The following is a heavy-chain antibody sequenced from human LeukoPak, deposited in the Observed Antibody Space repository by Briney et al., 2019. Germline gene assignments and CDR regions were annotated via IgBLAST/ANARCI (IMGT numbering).Heavy chain of an antibody. CDR3: ARKWLVIDY. CDR1: GFTFSSYS. D-gene: IGHD6-19*01. Sequence: GGSLRLSCAASGFTFSSYSMNWVRQAPGKGLEWVSSISSSSSYIYHADSVKGRFTISRDNAKNSLYLQMNSLRAEDTAVYYCARKWLVIDYWGQGTLVTVSS. V-gene: IGHV3-21*01. J-gene: IGHJ4*02. CDR2: ISSSSSYI.